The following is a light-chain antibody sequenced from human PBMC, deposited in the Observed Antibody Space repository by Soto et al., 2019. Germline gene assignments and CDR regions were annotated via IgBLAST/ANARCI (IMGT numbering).Light chain of an antibody. CDR1: SSDVGGYNY. Sequence: QSVLTQPPSASGSPGQSVTISCTGTSSDVGGYNYVSWYQQHPGKATKLMIYEVTKRPSGVPDRFSGSKSGNTASLTVSGLQAEDEADYFCCSPAGDNTYVFGTGTRSPS. V-gene: IGLV2-8*01. CDR2: EVT. CDR3: CSPAGDNTYV. J-gene: IGLJ1*01.